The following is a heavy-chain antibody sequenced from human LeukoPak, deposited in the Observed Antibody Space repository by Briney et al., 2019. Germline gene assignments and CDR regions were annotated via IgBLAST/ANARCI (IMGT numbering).Heavy chain of an antibody. CDR1: GGSFSGYY. V-gene: IGHV4-59*01. J-gene: IGHJ4*02. CDR3: ARARYSGYDFDY. CDR2: IYYSGST. D-gene: IGHD5-12*01. Sequence: PSETLSLTCAVYGGSFSGYYWSWIRQPPGKGLEWIGYIYYSGSTNYNPSLKSRVTISVDTSKNQFSLKLSSVTAADTAVYYCARARYSGYDFDYWGQGTLVTVSS.